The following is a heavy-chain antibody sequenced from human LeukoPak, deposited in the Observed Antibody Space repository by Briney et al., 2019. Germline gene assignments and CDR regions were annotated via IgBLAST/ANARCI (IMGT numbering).Heavy chain of an antibody. CDR3: ARENSGSYREFDY. CDR2: IYTSGST. CDR1: GGSISSYY. Sequence: SETLSLTCTVFGGSISSYYWSWIRQPAGKGLEWIGRIYTSGSTNYNASLKSRVSMSVDTSKNQFSLKLSSVTAADTAVFYCARENSGSYREFDYWGQGTLVTVSS. J-gene: IGHJ4*02. D-gene: IGHD1-26*01. V-gene: IGHV4-4*07.